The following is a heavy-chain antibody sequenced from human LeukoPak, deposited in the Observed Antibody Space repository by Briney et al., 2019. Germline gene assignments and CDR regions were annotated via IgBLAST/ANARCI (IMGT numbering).Heavy chain of an antibody. J-gene: IGHJ4*02. V-gene: IGHV4-30-2*01. D-gene: IGHD6-13*01. CDR3: ARDRREYSSSWFFDY. CDR2: INHSGST. CDR1: GGSISSDGYY. Sequence: SQTLSLTCTVAGGSISSDGYYWSWIRQPPGKGLEWIGEINHSGSTNYNPSLKSRVTISVDTSKNQFSLKLSSVTAADTAVYYCARDRREYSSSWFFDYWGQGTLVTVSS.